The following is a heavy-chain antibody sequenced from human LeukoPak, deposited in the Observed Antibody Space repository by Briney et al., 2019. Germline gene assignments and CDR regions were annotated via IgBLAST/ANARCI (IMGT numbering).Heavy chain of an antibody. J-gene: IGHJ3*02. CDR2: IYYSGST. CDR1: GGSMSSYY. CDR3: ARSVPQPIAARPSYAFDI. D-gene: IGHD6-6*01. V-gene: IGHV4-59*01. Sequence: PSETLSLTCTVSGGSMSSYYWSWIRLPPGKGLEWIGYIYYSGSTNYNPSLKSRVTISVDTSKNQFSLKLKLNSVTAADTAVYYCARSVPQPIAARPSYAFDIWGQGTMVTVSS.